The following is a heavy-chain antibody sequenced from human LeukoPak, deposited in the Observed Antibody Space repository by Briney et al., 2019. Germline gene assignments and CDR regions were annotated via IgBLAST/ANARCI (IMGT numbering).Heavy chain of an antibody. CDR2: IIPIFGTA. CDR3: AIAPGYSSSWPPYADY. D-gene: IGHD6-13*01. CDR1: GGTFSSYA. V-gene: IGHV1-69*13. Sequence: ASVKVSCKASGGTFSSYAISWVRQAPGQGLEWMGGIIPIFGTANYAQKFQGRVTITADESTSTAYMELSSLRSEDTAVYYCAIAPGYSSSWPPYADYWGQGTLVTVSS. J-gene: IGHJ4*02.